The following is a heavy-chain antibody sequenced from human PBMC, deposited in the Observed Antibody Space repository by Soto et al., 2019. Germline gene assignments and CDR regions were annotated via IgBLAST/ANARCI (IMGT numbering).Heavy chain of an antibody. CDR2: ISWNSGSI. Sequence: GGSLRLSCAASGFTFDDYAMHWVRQAPGKGLEWVSGISWNSGSIGYADSVKGRFTISRDNAKNSLYLQMNSLRAEDTALYYCAKDQSPWGQWLDYWGQGTLVTVSS. CDR3: AKDQSPWGQWLDY. CDR1: GFTFDDYA. D-gene: IGHD6-19*01. V-gene: IGHV3-9*01. J-gene: IGHJ4*02.